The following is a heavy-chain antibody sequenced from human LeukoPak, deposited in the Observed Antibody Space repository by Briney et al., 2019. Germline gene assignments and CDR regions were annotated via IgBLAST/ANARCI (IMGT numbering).Heavy chain of an antibody. D-gene: IGHD2-2*01. V-gene: IGHV1-18*01. CDR3: ARDRCSSTSCYGPGGY. CDR2: ISTYNGNT. Sequence: ASVKVSCKASGYTFTSYGIRWVRQAPGQGLEWMGWISTYNGNTNYAQKLQGRVTMTTDTSTSTAYMELRSLRSDDTAVYYCARDRCSSTSCYGPGGYWGQGTLVTVSS. CDR1: GYTFTSYG. J-gene: IGHJ4*02.